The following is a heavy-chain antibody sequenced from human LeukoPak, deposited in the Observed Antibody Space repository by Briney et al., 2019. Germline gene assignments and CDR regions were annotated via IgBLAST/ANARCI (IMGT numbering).Heavy chain of an antibody. CDR2: IIPILGIA. D-gene: IGHD3-22*01. V-gene: IGHV1-69*02. CDR1: GGTFSSYT. J-gene: IGHJ3*02. CDR3: ARGTPDSSGSGAFDI. Sequence: SVKVSCKASGGTFSSYTIGWVRQAPGQGLEWMGRIIPILGIANYAQKFQGRVTITADKSTSTAYMELSSLRSEDTAVYYCARGTPDSSGSGAFDIWGQGTMVTVSS.